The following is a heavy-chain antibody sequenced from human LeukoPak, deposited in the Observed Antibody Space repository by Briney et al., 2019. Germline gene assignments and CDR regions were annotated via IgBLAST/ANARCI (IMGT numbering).Heavy chain of an antibody. J-gene: IGHJ6*02. CDR1: GFTFSSYA. Sequence: SLRLXCAASGFTFSSYAMSWVRQAPGKGLEWVAVIWYDGSNKYYADSVKGRFTISRDNSKNTLYLQMNSLRAEDTAVYYCARDGSGSYYNGDYYYGMDVWGQGTTVTVSS. V-gene: IGHV3-33*08. CDR3: ARDGSGSYYNGDYYYGMDV. D-gene: IGHD3-10*01. CDR2: IWYDGSNK.